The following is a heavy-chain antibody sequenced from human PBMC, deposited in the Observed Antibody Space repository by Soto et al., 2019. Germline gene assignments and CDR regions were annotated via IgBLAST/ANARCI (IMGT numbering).Heavy chain of an antibody. CDR2: IYSGGST. CDR3: ARETGYPSYYFDY. V-gene: IGHV3-53*04. CDR1: GFTVSSNY. J-gene: IGHJ4*02. D-gene: IGHD5-18*01. Sequence: EVQLVESGGGLVQPGGSLRLSCAASGFTVSSNYMSWVRQAPGKGLEWVSVIYSGGSTYYADSMKGRFTISRHNSKNTLYLQMNSLRAEDTAVYYCARETGYPSYYFDYWGQGTLVTVSS.